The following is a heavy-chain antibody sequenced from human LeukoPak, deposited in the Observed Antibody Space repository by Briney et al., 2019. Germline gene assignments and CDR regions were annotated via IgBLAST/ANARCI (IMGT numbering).Heavy chain of an antibody. D-gene: IGHD3-3*01. CDR2: ITPNTGDT. CDR1: GYTFTGYY. Sequence: ASVKVSSKTSGYTFTGYYVHWVRQAPGQGLEWMGRITPNTGDTIYAQRFQGRATMTRDTSISAAYMELSSLRSDDTAIYYCARDLVGGIWSAGFWGPGTLVTVSS. J-gene: IGHJ4*02. CDR3: ARDLVGGIWSAGF. V-gene: IGHV1-2*06.